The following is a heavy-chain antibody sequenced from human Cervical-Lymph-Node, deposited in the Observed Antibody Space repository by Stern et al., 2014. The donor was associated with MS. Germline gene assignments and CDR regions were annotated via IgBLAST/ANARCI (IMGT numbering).Heavy chain of an antibody. V-gene: IGHV1-2*06. Sequence: QVQLGESGAEVRKPGASVKVSCKASGYTFSGNSIHWVRQAPGQGLEWMGRINPNSGGTNYTQKFQGRVTVSMDTSISTTYMEIRSLSPDDTAVYFWARDDGHYDMGDSRGEATNYHFYAMDVWGQGTTVTVSS. CDR1: GYTFSGNS. CDR3: ARDDGHYDMGDSRGEATNYHFYAMDV. CDR2: INPNSGGT. D-gene: IGHD3-22*01. J-gene: IGHJ6*02.